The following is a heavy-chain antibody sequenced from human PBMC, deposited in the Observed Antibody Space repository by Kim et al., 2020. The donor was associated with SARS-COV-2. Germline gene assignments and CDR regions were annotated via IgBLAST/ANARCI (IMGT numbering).Heavy chain of an antibody. V-gene: IGHV4-59*01. CDR2: IFYSGST. CDR3: ARSEGRASGHQFDY. J-gene: IGHJ4*02. CDR1: SDSFSAYY. D-gene: IGHD1-26*01. Sequence: SETLSLTCTVSSDSFSAYYWSWIRQIPGKGLEWIGYIFYSGSTNYNPSLKSRATISWDTSRNQFSLDLTSVTQADTAVYYCARSEGRASGHQFDYWGQGVLVTVSS.